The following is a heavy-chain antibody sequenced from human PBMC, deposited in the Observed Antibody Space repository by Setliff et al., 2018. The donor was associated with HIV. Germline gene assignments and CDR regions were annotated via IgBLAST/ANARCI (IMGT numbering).Heavy chain of an antibody. J-gene: IGHJ5*02. D-gene: IGHD3-3*01. CDR3: ARLSEKTYYNFWTGSAPGWFDP. CDR2: INHSGST. CDR1: GGALSGYY. Sequence: SETLSLTCAVYGGALSGYYWSWIRQPPEKGLEWIGEINHSGSTNYNPSLKSRVTISVDTSKNQFSLRLTSVTAADTATYYCARLSEKTYYNFWTGSAPGWFDPWGQGSLVTVSS. V-gene: IGHV4-34*01.